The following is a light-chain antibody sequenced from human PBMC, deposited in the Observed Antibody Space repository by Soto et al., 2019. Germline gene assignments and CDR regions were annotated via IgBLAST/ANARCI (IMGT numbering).Light chain of an antibody. CDR3: QQYGNSPWT. V-gene: IGKV3-20*01. CDR1: QRFGSSN. J-gene: IGKJ1*01. Sequence: EIVLTQSPGTLSLSPGERGTLSCRASQRFGSSNLAWYQQKPGQAPRLLIYSTSSRATGIPDRFSGSGSGTDFTHTISRLEPEDFAVYYCQQYGNSPWTFGQGTKVEIK. CDR2: STS.